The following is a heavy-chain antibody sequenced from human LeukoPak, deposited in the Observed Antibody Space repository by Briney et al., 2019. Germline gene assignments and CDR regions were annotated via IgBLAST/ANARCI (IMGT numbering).Heavy chain of an antibody. CDR1: EFTFSMFA. Sequence: PGGSLRLSCAASEFTFSMFAMSWVRQAPGKGLEWVSSISGSGGSTYYADSVKGRFTISRDNADNSLYLQMDSLRAEDTAVYYCARGDFDYWGQGTLVTVSS. J-gene: IGHJ4*02. CDR3: ARGDFDY. V-gene: IGHV3-23*01. CDR2: ISGSGGST.